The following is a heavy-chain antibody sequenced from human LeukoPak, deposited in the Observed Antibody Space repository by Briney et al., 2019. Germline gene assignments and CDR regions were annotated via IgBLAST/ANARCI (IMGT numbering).Heavy chain of an antibody. Sequence: SETLSHTCTVSGDSISSRNYYWAWIRQPPGKGLEWIGSIFYSGSTYYTPSLQRRVTISVDTSKNQYSLRLTSVTAADTAVYYCARAITVRGVHDAFDIWGQGTMVTVSS. CDR1: GDSISSRNYY. CDR3: ARAITVRGVHDAFDI. J-gene: IGHJ3*02. V-gene: IGHV4-39*02. D-gene: IGHD3-10*01. CDR2: IFYSGST.